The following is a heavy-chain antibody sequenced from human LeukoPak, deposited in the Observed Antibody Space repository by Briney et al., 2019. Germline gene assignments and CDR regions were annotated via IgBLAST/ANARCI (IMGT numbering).Heavy chain of an antibody. CDR2: IYSGGST. CDR1: GFTFSSNY. Sequence: GGSLRLSCAASGFTFSSNYMSWVRQAPGKGLEWVSVIYSGGSTYYSDSVKGRFTISRDNSKNTLYLQMNSLRAEDTAVYYCARDLAPSMLLWFGELSTAYYYYGMDVWGQGTTVTVSS. CDR3: ARDLAPSMLLWFGELSTAYYYYGMDV. V-gene: IGHV3-66*01. J-gene: IGHJ6*02. D-gene: IGHD3-10*01.